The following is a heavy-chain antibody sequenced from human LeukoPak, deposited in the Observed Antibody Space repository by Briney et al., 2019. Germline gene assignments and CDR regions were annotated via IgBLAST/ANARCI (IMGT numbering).Heavy chain of an antibody. CDR2: INDDTP. V-gene: IGHV3-23*01. Sequence: GGSLRLSCTASGFTFSTFSMSWVRQAPGKGLEWVSAINDDTPYYADSVKGRFTISRDNSKNTLYLQMNSLRAEDTAVYYCAKQGPYDYVWGSYRYYFDYWGQGTLVTVSS. D-gene: IGHD3-16*02. CDR1: GFTFSTFS. CDR3: AKQGPYDYVWGSYRYYFDY. J-gene: IGHJ4*02.